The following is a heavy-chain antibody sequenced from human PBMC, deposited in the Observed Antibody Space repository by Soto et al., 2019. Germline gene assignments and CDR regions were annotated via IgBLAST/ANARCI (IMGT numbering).Heavy chain of an antibody. V-gene: IGHV1-18*04. Sequence: XSVKVSCTASGYSFTSYGIIWVRQAPGQGLEWMGWISAYNGNTNYAQKLQGRVTMTTDTSTSTAYMELRSLRSDDTAVYYCARSETGTTRDMDYWGQGTLVTVSS. CDR1: GYSFTSYG. CDR2: ISAYNGNT. D-gene: IGHD1-7*01. J-gene: IGHJ4*02. CDR3: ARSETGTTRDMDY.